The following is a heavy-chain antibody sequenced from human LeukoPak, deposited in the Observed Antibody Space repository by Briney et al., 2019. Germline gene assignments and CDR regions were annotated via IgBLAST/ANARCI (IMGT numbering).Heavy chain of an antibody. CDR1: GFTFSSYG. V-gene: IGHV3-33*01. D-gene: IGHD3-22*01. CDR2: IWYDGSNK. CDR3: ARDDSSGCFDY. Sequence: PGRSLRLSCAASGFTFSSYGMHWVRQAPGEGLEWLAVIWYDGSNKYYADSVKGRFTISRDNSKNTLYLQMNRLRAEDTAVYYCARDDSSGCFDYWGQGTLVTVSS. J-gene: IGHJ4*02.